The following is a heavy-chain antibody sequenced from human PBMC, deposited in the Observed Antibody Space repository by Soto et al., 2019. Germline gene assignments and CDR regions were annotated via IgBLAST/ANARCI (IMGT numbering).Heavy chain of an antibody. CDR3: TTDQDSREYYYYYYGMDV. J-gene: IGHJ6*02. CDR1: GFTFSNAW. D-gene: IGHD6-13*01. V-gene: IGHV3-15*07. CDR2: IKSKTDGGTT. Sequence: GGSLRLSCAASGFTFSNAWMNWVRQAPGKGLEWVGRIKSKTDGGTTDYAAPVKGRFTISRDDSKNTLYLQMNSLKTEDTAVYYCTTDQDSREYYYYYYGMDVWGQGTTVTVSS.